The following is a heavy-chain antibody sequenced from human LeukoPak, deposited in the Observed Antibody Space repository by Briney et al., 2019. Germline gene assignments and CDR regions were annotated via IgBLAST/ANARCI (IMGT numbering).Heavy chain of an antibody. Sequence: KASETLSLTCTVSGGSISSYYWSWIRQPPGKGLEWIGYIYYSGSTNYDPSLKSRVTISVDTSKNQFSLKLSSVTAADTAVYYCARSYNWNYPIDYWGQGTLVTVSS. J-gene: IGHJ4*02. V-gene: IGHV4-59*08. D-gene: IGHD1-7*01. CDR2: IYYSGST. CDR1: GGSISSYY. CDR3: ARSYNWNYPIDY.